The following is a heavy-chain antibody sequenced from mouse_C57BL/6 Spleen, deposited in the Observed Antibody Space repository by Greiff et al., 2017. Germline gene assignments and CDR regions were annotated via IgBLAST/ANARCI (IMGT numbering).Heavy chain of an antibody. V-gene: IGHV1-9*01. D-gene: IGHD2-1*01. CDR2: ILPRSGST. J-gene: IGHJ4*01. CDR1: GYTFTGYW. Sequence: QVQLQQSGAELMKPGASVKLSCKASGYTFTGYWIEWVKQRPGHGLEWIGEILPRSGSTNYNEKFKGKATFTADTSSSTAYMQLSSLTTEYSAIYDGARGGYYGPHAMDYWGQGTSVTVSS. CDR3: ARGGYYGPHAMDY.